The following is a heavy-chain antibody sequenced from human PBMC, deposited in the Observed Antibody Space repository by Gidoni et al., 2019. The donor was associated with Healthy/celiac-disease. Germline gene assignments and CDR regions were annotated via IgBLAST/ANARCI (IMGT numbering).Heavy chain of an antibody. D-gene: IGHD5-12*01. Sequence: QVQLVESGGGVVQPGRSLRLSCAASGFTFSSYAMHWVRQAPGKGLEWVAVISYDGSNKYYADSVKGRFTISRDNSKNTLYLQMNSLRAEDTAVYYCARDQWRVAIYDAFDIWGQGTMVTVSS. J-gene: IGHJ3*02. CDR1: GFTFSSYA. CDR3: ARDQWRVAIYDAFDI. CDR2: ISYDGSNK. V-gene: IGHV3-30*01.